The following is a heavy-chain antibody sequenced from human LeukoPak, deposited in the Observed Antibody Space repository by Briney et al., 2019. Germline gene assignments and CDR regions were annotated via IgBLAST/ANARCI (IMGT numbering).Heavy chain of an antibody. V-gene: IGHV4-31*03. D-gene: IGHD4-17*01. Sequence: SETLSLTCTVSGGSISSGGYYWSWIRQHPGKGLEWIGYIYYSGSTYYDPSLKSRVTISVDTSKNQFSLKLSSVTAADTAVYYCARGFTVTNTADAFDIWGQGTMVTVSS. CDR3: ARGFTVTNTADAFDI. CDR1: GGSISSGGYY. CDR2: IYYSGST. J-gene: IGHJ3*02.